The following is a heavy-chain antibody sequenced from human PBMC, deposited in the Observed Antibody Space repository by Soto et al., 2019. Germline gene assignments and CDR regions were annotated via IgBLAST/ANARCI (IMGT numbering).Heavy chain of an antibody. J-gene: IGHJ6*02. CDR1: GYSFTSYW. Sequence: PGESLKISCKGSGYSFTSYWISWVRQMPGKGLEWMGRIDPSDSYTNYSPSFQGHVTISADKSISTAYLQWSSLKASDTAMYYCARGQEPYYDFWSGPPHGMDVWGQGTTVTVSS. CDR2: IDPSDSYT. CDR3: ARGQEPYYDFWSGPPHGMDV. D-gene: IGHD3-3*01. V-gene: IGHV5-10-1*01.